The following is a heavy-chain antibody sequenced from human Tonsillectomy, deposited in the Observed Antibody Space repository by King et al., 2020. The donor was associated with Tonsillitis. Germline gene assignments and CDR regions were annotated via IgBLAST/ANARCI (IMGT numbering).Heavy chain of an antibody. J-gene: IGHJ4*02. D-gene: IGHD1-1*01. CDR3: ARGVPPHTLSTFDY. CDR1: GGSISSGGYS. Sequence: QLQESGPGLVKPSQTLSLTCAVSGGSISSGGYSWRWIRQPPGKGLEWIGYIYYSGSTYYNPSLKSRVTISVDTSKNQFSLKLSSVTAADTAVYYCARGVPPHTLSTFDYWGQGTLVTVSS. CDR2: IYYSGST. V-gene: IGHV4-30-4*07.